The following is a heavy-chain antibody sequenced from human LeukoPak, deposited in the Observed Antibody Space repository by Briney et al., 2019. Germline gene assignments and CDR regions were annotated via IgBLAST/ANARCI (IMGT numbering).Heavy chain of an antibody. CDR3: ANGIFSYYYYMDV. Sequence: GGSLRLSCAASGFTFSSYAMSWVRQAPGKGLEWVSAISGSGGSTYYADSVKGRFTISRDNSKNTLYLQMNSLRAEDTAVYYCANGIFSYYYYMDVWGKGTTVTVSS. J-gene: IGHJ6*03. CDR1: GFTFSSYA. D-gene: IGHD2-21*01. V-gene: IGHV3-23*01. CDR2: ISGSGGST.